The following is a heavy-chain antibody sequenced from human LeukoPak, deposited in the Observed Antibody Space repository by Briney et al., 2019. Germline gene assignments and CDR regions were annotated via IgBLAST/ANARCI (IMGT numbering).Heavy chain of an antibody. Sequence: GGSLRLSCAASGFPFSSYAMSWVRQAPGKGLEWLSTISGAGDDTYHADSVKGRFTLSRDNSKNTLYLQMNSLRADDAAIYYCAKGVGSSSVYFFDYWGQGTLVTVFS. CDR2: ISGAGDDT. CDR1: GFPFSSYA. V-gene: IGHV3-23*01. D-gene: IGHD3-3*01. CDR3: AKGVGSSSVYFFDY. J-gene: IGHJ4*02.